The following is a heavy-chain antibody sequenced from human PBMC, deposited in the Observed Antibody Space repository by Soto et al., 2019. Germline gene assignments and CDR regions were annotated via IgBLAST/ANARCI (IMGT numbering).Heavy chain of an antibody. CDR2: ISAYNGNT. J-gene: IGHJ6*03. Sequence: ASVKVSCKASGYTFTIYGIIWVRQDPGQGLEWMGWISAYNGNTNYAQKLQGRVTMTTDTSTSTAYMELRSLRSDDTAVYYCARDSTPYYDILTGYPSDYYYMDVWGKGTTVTVSS. V-gene: IGHV1-18*01. D-gene: IGHD3-9*01. CDR1: GYTFTIYG. CDR3: ARDSTPYYDILTGYPSDYYYMDV.